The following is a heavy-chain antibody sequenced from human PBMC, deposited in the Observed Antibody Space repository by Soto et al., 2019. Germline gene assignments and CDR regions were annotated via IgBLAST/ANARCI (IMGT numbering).Heavy chain of an antibody. CDR2: ISYDGSNK. Sequence: SLRLSCAASGFTFNSYGMHWVRQAPGKRLEWAAVISYDGSNKYYADSVKGRFTISTDNSKNTLYLQMNSLRAEDTAVYYCAKDSMPDIVVGPAAIPGYYYGMDVWGQGTTVTVSS. CDR3: AKDSMPDIVVGPAAIPGYYYGMDV. D-gene: IGHD2-2*02. V-gene: IGHV3-30*18. J-gene: IGHJ6*02. CDR1: GFTFNSYG.